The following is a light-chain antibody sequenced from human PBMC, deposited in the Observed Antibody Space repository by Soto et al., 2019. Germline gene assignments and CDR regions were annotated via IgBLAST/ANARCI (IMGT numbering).Light chain of an antibody. CDR1: QSITYW. CDR2: DVF. J-gene: IGKJ2*01. CDR3: QQYHSFSFT. V-gene: IGKV1-5*01. Sequence: DIQMTQSPSSLSASVGDRVTITCRASQSITYWLAWYQQKPGRAPKLLIYDVFNLQSGVPSRFSGSGSGTEFTLTIRSLQSDDSATYYCQQYHSFSFTFGQGTKLEIK.